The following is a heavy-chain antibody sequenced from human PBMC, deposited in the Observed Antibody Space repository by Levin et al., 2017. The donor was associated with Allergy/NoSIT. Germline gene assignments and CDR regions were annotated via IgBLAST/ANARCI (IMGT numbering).Heavy chain of an antibody. D-gene: IGHD2-15*01. Sequence: PGGSLRLSCAASGFTFDEFGMHWVRQVPGKGLEWVSGISWSKGNTVYAESVKGRFTISRDNAKNALYLQMSSLRVEDTALYYCVKGLQDIVTVIGTNLGYGLDVWGQGTTVTVSS. CDR3: VKGLQDIVTVIGTNLGYGLDV. CDR1: GFTFDEFG. J-gene: IGHJ6*02. V-gene: IGHV3-9*01. CDR2: ISWSKGNT.